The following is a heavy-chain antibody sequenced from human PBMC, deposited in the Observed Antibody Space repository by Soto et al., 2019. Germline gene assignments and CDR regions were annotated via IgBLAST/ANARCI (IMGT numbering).Heavy chain of an antibody. Sequence: ASETLSLTCTVSGGSISSGGYYWSWIRQHPGKGLEWIGYIYYSGSTYYNPSLKSRVTISVDTSKNQFSLKLSSVTAADTAVYYCARAPVGYFDYWGQGTLVTVSS. D-gene: IGHD3-16*01. CDR3: ARAPVGYFDY. CDR2: IYYSGST. CDR1: GGSISSGGYY. J-gene: IGHJ4*02. V-gene: IGHV4-31*03.